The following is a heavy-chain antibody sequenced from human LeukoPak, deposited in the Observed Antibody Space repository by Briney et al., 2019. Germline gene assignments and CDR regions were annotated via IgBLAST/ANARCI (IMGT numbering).Heavy chain of an antibody. CDR1: GGSISSGGYY. CDR3: ARDQSSGWYGTYYLDY. CDR2: IYYSGST. Sequence: PSQTLSLTCTVSGGSISSGGYYWSWIRQHPGKGLEWIGYIYYSGSTYYNPSLKSRVTMSVDTSKNQFSLKLSSVTAADTAVYYCARDQSSGWYGTYYLDYWGQGTLVTVSS. J-gene: IGHJ4*02. D-gene: IGHD6-19*01. V-gene: IGHV4-31*03.